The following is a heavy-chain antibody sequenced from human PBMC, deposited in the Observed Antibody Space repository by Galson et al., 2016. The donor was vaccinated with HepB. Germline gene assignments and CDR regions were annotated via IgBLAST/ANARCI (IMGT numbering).Heavy chain of an antibody. CDR1: GGTFSSYG. J-gene: IGHJ6*02. V-gene: IGHV1-69*06. CDR3: ARVTGGDGMDV. Sequence: SVKVSCKASGGTFSSYGISWVRQAPGQGLEWMGAIIPIVSTTKYGQKFQGRVTITADKVTKTAYMEVSSLRSADTAVYYCARVTGGDGMDVWGQGTMVTVSS. D-gene: IGHD1-14*01. CDR2: IIPIVSTT.